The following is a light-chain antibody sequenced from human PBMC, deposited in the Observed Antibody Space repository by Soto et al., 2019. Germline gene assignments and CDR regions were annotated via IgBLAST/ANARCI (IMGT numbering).Light chain of an antibody. CDR2: AAS. Sequence: DIKMTQSPSSLSASVGDRVTITCRASQSISSWLAWYQQKPGKAPKLLIYAASTLQSGVPSRFSGSGSGTDFTLTISSLQPEDVATYYCQQYHIFWTFGQGTKVDIK. CDR1: QSISSW. V-gene: IGKV1-5*01. J-gene: IGKJ1*01. CDR3: QQYHIFWT.